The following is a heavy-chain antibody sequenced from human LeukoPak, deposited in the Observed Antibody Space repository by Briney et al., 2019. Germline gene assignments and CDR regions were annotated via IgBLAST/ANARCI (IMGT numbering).Heavy chain of an antibody. D-gene: IGHD6-6*01. V-gene: IGHV3-53*01. CDR2: IYISGTV. CDR1: GFTFTTYA. Sequence: GGSLRLSCAASGFTFTTYAMSWVRQAPGKGLEWVSVIYISGTVYYADSVKGRFTISRDNSKNTLFLQMNSLRADDTAVYYCARAPERGGHSSSPDYWGQGTLVTVSS. CDR3: ARAPERGGHSSSPDY. J-gene: IGHJ4*02.